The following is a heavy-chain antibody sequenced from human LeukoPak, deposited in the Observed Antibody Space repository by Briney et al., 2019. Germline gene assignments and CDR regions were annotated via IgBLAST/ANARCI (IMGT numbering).Heavy chain of an antibody. CDR1: GGSISSGSYY. V-gene: IGHV4-39*01. CDR3: ARRASGSYYPFDY. CDR2: IYYSGNT. J-gene: IGHJ4*02. Sequence: SETLSLTCTVSGGSISSGSYYWGWIRQPPGKGLEWIGTIYYSGNTYYNPSLKSRVTMSVDTSKSQFSLKLSSVTAADTAVYYCARRASGSYYPFDYWGQGTLVTVSS. D-gene: IGHD1-26*01.